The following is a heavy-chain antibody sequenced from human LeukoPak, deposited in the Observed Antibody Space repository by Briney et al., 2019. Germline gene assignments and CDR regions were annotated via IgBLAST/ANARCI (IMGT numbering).Heavy chain of an antibody. V-gene: IGHV3-7*01. CDR3: VTDGDKWNDFEY. CDR2: ISKDGNEI. D-gene: IGHD1-1*01. Sequence: GGSLRLSCAASGLSLSNFWMHWVRQAPGKGPEWVAIISKDGNEIKYVDSVKGRFTLSRDNAKNSVYLQMNSLRTEDTALYYCVTDGDKWNDFEYWGQGTLVTVSS. J-gene: IGHJ4*02. CDR1: GLSLSNFW.